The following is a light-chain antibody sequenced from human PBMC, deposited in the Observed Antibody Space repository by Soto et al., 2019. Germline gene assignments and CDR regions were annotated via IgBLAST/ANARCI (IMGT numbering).Light chain of an antibody. J-gene: IGKJ3*01. CDR2: GAS. CDR3: QQYNNWPLT. Sequence: EIVMTQSPATLSVSPGERATLSCRASQSVSSNVAWYQQKPGQAPRLLIYGASTRATGIPARFSGSGSGTECTLTISSLQSEDFAVYYCQQYNNWPLTFGPGTKVDIK. CDR1: QSVSSN. V-gene: IGKV3-15*01.